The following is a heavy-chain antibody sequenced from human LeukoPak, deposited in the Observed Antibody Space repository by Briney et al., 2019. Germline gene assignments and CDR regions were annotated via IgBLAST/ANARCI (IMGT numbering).Heavy chain of an antibody. CDR3: ARDWGSSYGWYDYFDY. CDR1: GGSISSSSYY. CDR2: IYYSGNT. V-gene: IGHV4-39*07. D-gene: IGHD5-18*01. Sequence: PSETLSLTCTVSGGSISSSSYYWGWIRQPPGKGLEWIGSIYYSGNTSYNPSLKRRVTISVDTSKNQFSLKLSSVAAADTAVYYCARDWGSSYGWYDYFDYWGQGTLVTVSS. J-gene: IGHJ4*02.